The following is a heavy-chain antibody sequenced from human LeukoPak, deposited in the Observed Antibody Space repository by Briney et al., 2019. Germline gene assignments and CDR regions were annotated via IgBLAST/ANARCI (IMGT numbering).Heavy chain of an antibody. CDR1: GYTFTSYY. V-gene: IGHV1-2*02. CDR2: INPNSGGT. CDR3: ARDRGDGDYDSSGYNY. D-gene: IGHD3-22*01. Sequence: ASVKVSCKASGYTFTSYYMHWVRQAPGQGLEWMGWINPNSGGTNYAQKFQGRVTMTRDTSISTAYMELSRLRSDDTAVYYCARDRGDGDYDSSGYNYWGQGTLVTVSS. J-gene: IGHJ4*02.